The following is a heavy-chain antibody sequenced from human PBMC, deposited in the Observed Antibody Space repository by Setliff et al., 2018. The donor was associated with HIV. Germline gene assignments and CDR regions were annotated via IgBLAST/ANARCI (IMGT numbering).Heavy chain of an antibody. Sequence: PGWSLRLSCVGSGFTFSSYWMHWVRQAPGKGLVWVAFIRHDGSNKYYADSVKGRFTISRDKSTNTLYLQMNSLRLEDTAVYYCAKEGTSGWVLIDYWGQGTLVTVSS. D-gene: IGHD2-2*01. CDR1: GFTFSSYW. CDR3: AKEGTSGWVLIDY. J-gene: IGHJ4*02. V-gene: IGHV3-30*02. CDR2: IRHDGSNK.